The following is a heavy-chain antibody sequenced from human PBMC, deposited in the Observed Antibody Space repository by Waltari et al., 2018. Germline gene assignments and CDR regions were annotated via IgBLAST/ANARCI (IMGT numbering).Heavy chain of an antibody. D-gene: IGHD3-3*01. V-gene: IGHV3-30*01. Sequence: GESGGGMVQPGRSLRLSCAASGFTFSSYAMHWVRQAPGKGLEWLAVISFDGSNKYYADSVKGRFTISRDNSKNTLYLQMNSLRAEDTAVYYCARAPFYDFSSDYYYYMDVWGKGTTVTVSS. CDR3: ARAPFYDFSSDYYYYMDV. J-gene: IGHJ6*03. CDR2: ISFDGSNK. CDR1: GFTFSSYA.